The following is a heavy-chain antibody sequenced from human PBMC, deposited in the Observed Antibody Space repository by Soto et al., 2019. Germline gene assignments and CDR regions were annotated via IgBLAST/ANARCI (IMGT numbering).Heavy chain of an antibody. J-gene: IGHJ6*02. Sequence: GASVKVSCKASGGTFSSYAISWVRQAPGQGLEWMGGIIPIFGTANYAQKFQGRVTITADESTSTAYMELSSLRSEDTAVYYCAREWWDSGYDSQSYYYYYGMDVWGQGTTVTVSS. CDR2: IIPIFGTA. V-gene: IGHV1-69*13. CDR3: AREWWDSGYDSQSYYYYYGMDV. D-gene: IGHD5-12*01. CDR1: GGTFSSYA.